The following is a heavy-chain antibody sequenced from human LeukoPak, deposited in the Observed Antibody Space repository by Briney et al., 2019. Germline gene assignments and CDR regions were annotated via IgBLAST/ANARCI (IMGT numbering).Heavy chain of an antibody. V-gene: IGHV1-69*01. CDR3: AREGAVGDILTGYFDY. Sequence: SVKVSCKASGGTFSSYAISWVRQAPGQGLEWMGGIIPIFGTANYAQKFQGRVTITADESTSTAYMELSSLRSEDTAVYYCAREGAVGDILTGYFDYWGQGTLVTVSS. D-gene: IGHD3-9*01. CDR1: GGTFSSYA. J-gene: IGHJ4*02. CDR2: IIPIFGTA.